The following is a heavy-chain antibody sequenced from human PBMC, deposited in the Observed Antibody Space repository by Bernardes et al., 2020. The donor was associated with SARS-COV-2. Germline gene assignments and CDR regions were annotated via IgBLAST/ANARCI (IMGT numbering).Heavy chain of an antibody. D-gene: IGHD3-22*01. J-gene: IGHJ4*02. Sequence: GGSLRLSCAASGFTFSSYAMSWVRQAPGKGLEWVSAISGSGGSTYYADSVKGRFTISRDNSKNTLYLQMNSLRAEDTAVYYCAKNPAGGYWPYYFDYWGQGTLVTVSS. CDR1: GFTFSSYA. CDR3: AKNPAGGYWPYYFDY. V-gene: IGHV3-23*01. CDR2: ISGSGGST.